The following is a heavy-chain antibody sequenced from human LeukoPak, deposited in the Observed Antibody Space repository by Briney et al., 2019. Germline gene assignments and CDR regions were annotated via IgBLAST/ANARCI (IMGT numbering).Heavy chain of an antibody. Sequence: GASVKVSCKASGFTFTRSIMQWVRQARGQRLEWIGWIVVGSGNTNYAQKLQERVTITRDMSTSTAYMELSSLRSEDTTVYYCAADTYDIDGFGIWGQGTMVTVSS. CDR2: IVVGSGNT. V-gene: IGHV1-58*02. CDR3: AADTYDIDGFGI. CDR1: GFTFTRSI. J-gene: IGHJ3*02. D-gene: IGHD3-22*01.